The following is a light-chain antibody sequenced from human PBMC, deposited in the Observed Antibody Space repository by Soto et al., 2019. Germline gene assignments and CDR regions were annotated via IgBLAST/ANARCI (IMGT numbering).Light chain of an antibody. CDR3: SSYTDSTLL. Sequence: QSVLTQPASVSGSPGQSITISCTGTSSDVGGYNYVCWYQQHPGKAPKLMIYEVTNRPPGVSNRFSGSKSGNTASLTISGLQAEDEADYYCSSYTDSTLLFGGGTKLTVL. CDR1: SSDVGGYNY. V-gene: IGLV2-14*01. CDR2: EVT. J-gene: IGLJ2*01.